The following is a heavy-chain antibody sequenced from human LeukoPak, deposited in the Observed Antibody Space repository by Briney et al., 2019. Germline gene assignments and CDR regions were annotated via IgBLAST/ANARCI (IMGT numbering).Heavy chain of an antibody. V-gene: IGHV3-23*01. CDR1: GFTFSNYG. Sequence: GGSLRLSCAASGFTFSNYGMSWVRQAPGKGLEWVSAISGSGGSTYYADSVKGRFTISRDNSKNTLYLQMNSLRAEDTAVYYCAKDQQQWLVRSLGIDYWGQGTLVTVSS. CDR3: AKDQQQWLVRSLGIDY. D-gene: IGHD6-19*01. J-gene: IGHJ4*02. CDR2: ISGSGGST.